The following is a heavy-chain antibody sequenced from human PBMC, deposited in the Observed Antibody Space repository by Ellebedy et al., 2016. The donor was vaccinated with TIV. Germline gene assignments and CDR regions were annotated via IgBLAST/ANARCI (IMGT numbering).Heavy chain of an antibody. Sequence: GESLKISCGTSGFSFRSYWMTWVRQAPGKGLEWVDNINQGGSERHYVESVKGRFTISRDNAKNSLYLEMNSLRAEDTAVYYCATDGSYGDYLSPAHAFEIWGQGTMVAVSS. J-gene: IGHJ3*02. CDR3: ATDGSYGDYLSPAHAFEI. CDR1: GFSFRSYW. D-gene: IGHD4-17*01. CDR2: INQGGSER. V-gene: IGHV3-7*01.